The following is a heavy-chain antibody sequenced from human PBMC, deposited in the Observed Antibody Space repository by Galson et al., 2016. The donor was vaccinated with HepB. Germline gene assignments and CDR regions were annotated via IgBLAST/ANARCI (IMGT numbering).Heavy chain of an antibody. D-gene: IGHD5-18*01. CDR1: GFTFSSYW. CDR3: ARDYVDTGTTDRFDP. J-gene: IGHJ5*02. CDR2: INSDGSST. V-gene: IGHV3-74*01. Sequence: SLRLSCAASGFTFSSYWMNWVRQAPGKGLVWVSRINSDGSSTSYADSVKGRFSISRDNAKNTPYLQMNSLRAEDTAVYYCARDYVDTGTTDRFDPWGQGTLVTVSS.